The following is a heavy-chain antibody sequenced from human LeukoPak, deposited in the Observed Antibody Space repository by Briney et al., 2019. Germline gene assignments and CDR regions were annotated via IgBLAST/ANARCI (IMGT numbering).Heavy chain of an antibody. CDR3: ARARDSSWDY. CDR1: GFTFSNYW. CDR2: IQQDGSER. V-gene: IGHV3-7*03. D-gene: IGHD6-13*01. Sequence: GGSLRLSCTASGFTFSNYWMSWVRQAPGKGLEWVANIQQDGSERYYVDSVKGRFTISRDNAKNSLYLQMNSLRAEDTAVYYCARARDSSWDYWGQGTLVTVSS. J-gene: IGHJ4*02.